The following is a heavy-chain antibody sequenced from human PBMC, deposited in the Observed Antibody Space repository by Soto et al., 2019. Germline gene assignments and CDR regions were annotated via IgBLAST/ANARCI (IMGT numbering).Heavy chain of an antibody. Sequence: RLSCAASGFTFSRYYMNWVRQAPGKGLEWVSSISTTSTYTHYADSLKGRFTISRDNAKKLLYLQMDSLRVEDTAVYYCARDDGLSSTNVKAFDIWGQGTKVTVSS. J-gene: IGHJ3*02. CDR2: ISTTSTYT. CDR3: ARDDGLSSTNVKAFDI. CDR1: GFTFSRYY. V-gene: IGHV3-21*01. D-gene: IGHD2-2*01.